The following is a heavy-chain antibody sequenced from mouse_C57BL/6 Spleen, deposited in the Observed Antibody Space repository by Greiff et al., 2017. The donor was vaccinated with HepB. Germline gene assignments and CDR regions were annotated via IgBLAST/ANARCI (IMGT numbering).Heavy chain of an antibody. V-gene: IGHV1-20*01. Sequence: EVQLQQSGPELVKPGDSVKISCKASGYSFTGYFMNWVMQSHGKSLEWIGRINPYNGDTFYNQKFKGKVTLTVDKSSSTDHMELRSLTSEDSAVYDCARRGYSNYGNFDYWGQGTTLTVSS. CDR2: INPYNGDT. CDR3: ARRGYSNYGNFDY. D-gene: IGHD2-5*01. J-gene: IGHJ2*01. CDR1: GYSFTGYF.